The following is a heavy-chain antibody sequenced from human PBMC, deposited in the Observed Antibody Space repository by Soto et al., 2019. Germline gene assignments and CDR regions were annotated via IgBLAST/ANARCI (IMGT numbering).Heavy chain of an antibody. CDR2: ISAYNGNT. V-gene: IGHV1-18*01. CDR1: GYTFTSYG. D-gene: IGHD3-10*01. J-gene: IGHJ6*02. CDR3: ARVEAGTNYYYYGMDV. Sequence: GASVKVSCKASGYTFTSYGISWVRQAPGQGLEWMGWISAYNGNTNYAQKLQGRVTMTTDTSTSTAYMELRSLRSDDTAVYYCARVEAGTNYYYYGMDVWGQGTTVTVSS.